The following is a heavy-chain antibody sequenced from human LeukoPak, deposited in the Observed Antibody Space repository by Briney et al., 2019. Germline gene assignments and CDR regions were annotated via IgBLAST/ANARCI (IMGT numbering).Heavy chain of an antibody. CDR3: AKSTIFGEYYFDY. D-gene: IGHD3-3*01. J-gene: IGHJ4*02. V-gene: IGHV3-23*01. Sequence: GGSLRLSCVASGFTFSSYAMSWVRQAPGKWLEWVSAISVSGGSTYYADSVKGRFTISRDNSKNTLYLQMNSLRAEDTAVYYCAKSTIFGEYYFDYWGQGTLVTVSS. CDR2: ISVSGGST. CDR1: GFTFSSYA.